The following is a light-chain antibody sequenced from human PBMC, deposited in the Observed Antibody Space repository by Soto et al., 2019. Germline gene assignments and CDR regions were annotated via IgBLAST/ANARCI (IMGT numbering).Light chain of an antibody. Sequence: QSVLTQPRSVSGSPGQSVTISCTGTSSDVGGYNYISWYQQHPGKAPKLMIYDVSKRPSGVPDRFSGFKSGNTASLTISGLQAEDEADYSCCSHAGRYIYVFGTGTKVTV. J-gene: IGLJ1*01. CDR1: SSDVGGYNY. CDR3: CSHAGRYIYV. V-gene: IGLV2-11*01. CDR2: DVS.